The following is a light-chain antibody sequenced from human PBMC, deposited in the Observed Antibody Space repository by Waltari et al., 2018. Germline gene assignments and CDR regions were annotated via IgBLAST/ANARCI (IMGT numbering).Light chain of an antibody. CDR2: YDS. J-gene: IGLJ2*01. CDR3: LVWHSTTDHHGV. CDR1: NIGSKS. V-gene: IGLV3-21*04. Sequence: SYVVTQSPSVSVAPGETARITCGGDNIGSKSVHWSQQGPGPAPVLVISYDSDRPSGIPERFSGANSGNTATLTISWVEADDEADYYCLVWHSTTDHHGVFGGGTKLTVL.